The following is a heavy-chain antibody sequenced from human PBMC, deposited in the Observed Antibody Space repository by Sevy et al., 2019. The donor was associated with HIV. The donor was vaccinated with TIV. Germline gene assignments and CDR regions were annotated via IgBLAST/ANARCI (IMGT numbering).Heavy chain of an antibody. V-gene: IGHV3-30-3*01. CDR1: GFTFSSYA. CDR2: ISYDGSNK. Sequence: GGSLRLSCAASGFTFSSYAMHWVRQAPGKGLEWVAVISYDGSNKYYADSVKGRFNISRDNSKNTLYLQMNSLRAEDTAVYYCARDVGATTKSQWLTEYYFDYWGQGTLVTVSS. J-gene: IGHJ4*02. D-gene: IGHD6-19*01. CDR3: ARDVGATTKSQWLTEYYFDY.